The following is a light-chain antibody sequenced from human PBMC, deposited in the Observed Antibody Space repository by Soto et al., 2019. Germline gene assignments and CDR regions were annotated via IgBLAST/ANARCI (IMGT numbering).Light chain of an antibody. CDR2: AAS. J-gene: IGKJ4*01. CDR1: QNINNY. Sequence: DLQMTQSPSSLSASVGDRVTITCRASQNINNYLNWYQQKPGKAPQLLIYAASGLQSGVPSRFSGRRSGTDFTLTITNLQPEDFATYYCQQGYTTPLTFGGGTKVQIK. CDR3: QQGYTTPLT. V-gene: IGKV1-39*01.